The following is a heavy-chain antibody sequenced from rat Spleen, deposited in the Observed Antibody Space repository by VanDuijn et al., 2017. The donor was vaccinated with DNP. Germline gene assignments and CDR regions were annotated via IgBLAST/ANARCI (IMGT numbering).Heavy chain of an antibody. V-gene: IGHV5-20*01. D-gene: IGHD1-11*01. J-gene: IGHJ4*01. CDR1: GFTFNDYW. CDR2: ISSDGSHT. Sequence: EVQLVESGGDLVQPGRSLKLSCVASGFTFNDYWMTWIRQVPGKGLDWVASISSDGSHTYYRDSVKGRFTISRDNAKSSLFLQMDSLRSEDTATYYCTTFEGTNAWGQGTSVTVSS. CDR3: TTFEGTNA.